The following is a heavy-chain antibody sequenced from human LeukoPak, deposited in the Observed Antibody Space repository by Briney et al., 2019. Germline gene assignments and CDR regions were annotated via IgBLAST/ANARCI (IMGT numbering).Heavy chain of an antibody. V-gene: IGHV3-23*01. J-gene: IGHJ4*02. CDR2: ISSSGDST. Sequence: RESLRLSCAASGFTFSSYAMSWVRQAPGKGLEWVSAISSSGDSTYYADSVKGRFTISRDNSKNTLYLEMNSLRVEDTAVYYCAKGRYGSGSYSIDYWGQGTMLTVSS. CDR3: AKGRYGSGSYSIDY. D-gene: IGHD3-10*01. CDR1: GFTFSSYA.